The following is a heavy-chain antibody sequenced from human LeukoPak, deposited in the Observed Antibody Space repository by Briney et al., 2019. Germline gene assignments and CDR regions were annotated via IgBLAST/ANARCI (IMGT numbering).Heavy chain of an antibody. CDR1: GFTFSNYG. CDR3: AKDPKATYYFDY. J-gene: IGHJ4*02. Sequence: GRSLRLSCAASGFTFSNYGMHWVRQAPGKGLEWVSAISGSGGSTYYADSVKGRFTISRDNSKNTLYLQMNSLRAEDTAVYYCAKDPKATYYFDYWGQGTLVTVSS. CDR2: ISGSGGST. V-gene: IGHV3-23*01.